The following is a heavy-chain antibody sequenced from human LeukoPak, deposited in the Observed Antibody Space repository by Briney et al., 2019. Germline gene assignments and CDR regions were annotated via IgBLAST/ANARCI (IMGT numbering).Heavy chain of an antibody. V-gene: IGHV4-4*02. Sequence: SETLSLTCAVSGGSISSSNWWSWVRQPPGKGLEWIGEIYHSGSTNYNPSLKSRVTISVDTSKNQFSLKLSSVTAADTAVYYCARDLHYDFWSGHPSYYMDVWGKGTTVTVSS. CDR2: IYHSGST. CDR3: ARDLHYDFWSGHPSYYMDV. J-gene: IGHJ6*03. D-gene: IGHD3-3*01. CDR1: GGSISSSNW.